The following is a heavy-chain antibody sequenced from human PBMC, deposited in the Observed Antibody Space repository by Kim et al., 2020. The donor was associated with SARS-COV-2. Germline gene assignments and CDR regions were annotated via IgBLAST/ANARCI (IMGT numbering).Heavy chain of an antibody. CDR1: GDSVSSKSVA. D-gene: IGHD5-18*01. Sequence: SQTLSLTCAISGDSVSSKSVAWNWVRQPPSRGLEWLGRTYYRSKWYNDYTVSVKGRISIHPDTSHNQFSLQLNSVTPEDTAVYYCARGINSAFDIWGQGTVVTVSS. J-gene: IGHJ3*02. CDR2: TYYRSKWYN. V-gene: IGHV6-1*01. CDR3: ARGINSAFDI.